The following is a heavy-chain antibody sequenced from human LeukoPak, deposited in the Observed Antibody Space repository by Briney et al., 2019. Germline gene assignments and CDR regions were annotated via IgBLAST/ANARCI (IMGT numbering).Heavy chain of an antibody. CDR3: ATGVAVAGFYYFDY. CDR2: FDPEDGET. CDR1: GYTLTELS. V-gene: IGHV1-24*01. J-gene: IGHJ4*02. Sequence: ASMKVSCKVSGYTLTELSMHWVRQAPGKGLEWMGGFDPEDGETIYAQKFQGRVTMTEDTSTDTAYMELSSLRSEDTAVYYCATGVAVAGFYYFDYWGQGTLVTVSS. D-gene: IGHD6-19*01.